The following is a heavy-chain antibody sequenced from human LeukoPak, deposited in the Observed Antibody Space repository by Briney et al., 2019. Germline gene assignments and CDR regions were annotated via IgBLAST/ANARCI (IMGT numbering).Heavy chain of an antibody. J-gene: IGHJ5*02. CDR2: IYYSGST. CDR3: ARDHRSSWYLGSWFDP. Sequence: SETLSLTCTVSGGSITNDYWSWIRQPPGKGLEWIGYIYYSGSTNYNPSLKSRVTISVDTSKNQFSLKLSSVTAADTAVYYCARDHRSSWYLGSWFDPWGQGTLVTVSS. V-gene: IGHV4-59*01. D-gene: IGHD6-13*01. CDR1: GGSITNDY.